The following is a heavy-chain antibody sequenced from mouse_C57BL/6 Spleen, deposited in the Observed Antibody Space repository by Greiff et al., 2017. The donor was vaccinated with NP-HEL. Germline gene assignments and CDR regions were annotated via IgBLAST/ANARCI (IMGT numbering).Heavy chain of an antibody. CDR1: GFTFSSYA. CDR3: ARDPWGYAMDY. CDR2: ISDGGSYT. V-gene: IGHV5-4*01. Sequence: EVMLVESGGGLVKPGGSLKLSCAASGFTFSSYAMSWVRQTPEKRLEWVATISDGGSYTYYPDNVKGRFTISRDNAKNNLYLQMSHLKSEDTAMYYCARDPWGYAMDYWGQGTSVTVSS. J-gene: IGHJ4*01.